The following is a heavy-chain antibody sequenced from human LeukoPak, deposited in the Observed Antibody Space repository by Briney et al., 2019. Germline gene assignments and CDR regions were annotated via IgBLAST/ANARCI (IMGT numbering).Heavy chain of an antibody. CDR1: GFTFSSYW. D-gene: IGHD2-2*01. CDR3: ARDDCSSISCYHNWFDP. V-gene: IGHV3-7*01. Sequence: QPGGSLRLSCAASGFTFSSYWMSWVRQAPGKGPEWVANIKQDGSEKYYVDSVKGRFTISRDNAKNSLYLQMNSLRAEDTAVYYCARDDCSSISCYHNWFDPWGQGTLVTVSS. CDR2: IKQDGSEK. J-gene: IGHJ5*02.